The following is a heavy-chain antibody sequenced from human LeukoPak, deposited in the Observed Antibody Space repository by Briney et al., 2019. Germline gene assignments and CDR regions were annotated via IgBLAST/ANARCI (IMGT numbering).Heavy chain of an antibody. Sequence: SETLSLTCAVYGGSFSGYYWSWIRQPPGKGLEWIGEINHSGSTNYNPSLKSRVTISVDTSKNQFSLKLSSVTAADKAVYYCARGTVRGIDYWGQGTLVTVSS. CDR2: INHSGST. CDR3: ARGTVRGIDY. D-gene: IGHD3-10*01. J-gene: IGHJ4*02. V-gene: IGHV4-34*01. CDR1: GGSFSGYY.